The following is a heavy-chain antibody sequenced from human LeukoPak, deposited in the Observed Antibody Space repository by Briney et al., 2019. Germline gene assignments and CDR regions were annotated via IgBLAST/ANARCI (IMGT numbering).Heavy chain of an antibody. D-gene: IGHD6-6*01. V-gene: IGHV3-48*01. CDR2: ISSSSTI. CDR1: GFTFSSYS. CDR3: ARWMAARPD. J-gene: IGHJ4*02. Sequence: GGSLRLSCAASGFTFSSYSMNWVRQAPGKGLEWVSYISSSSTIYYADSVKGRFTISRDNAKNSLYLQMNSLRAEDTAVYYCARWMAARPDWGQGTLVTVSS.